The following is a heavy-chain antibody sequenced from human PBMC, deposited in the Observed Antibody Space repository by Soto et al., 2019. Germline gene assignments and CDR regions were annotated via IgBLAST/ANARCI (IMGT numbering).Heavy chain of an antibody. CDR2: MNPNSGNT. CDR1: GYTFTSYD. J-gene: IGHJ5*02. V-gene: IGHV1-8*01. D-gene: IGHD4-17*01. CDR3: ARWYGDRGWFDP. Sequence: ASVKFSCKASGYTFTSYDINWVRQATGQGLEWMGWMNPNSGNTGYAQKFQGRVTITADESTSTAYMELSSRRSEDTAVYYCARWYGDRGWFDPWGQGTLVTVSS.